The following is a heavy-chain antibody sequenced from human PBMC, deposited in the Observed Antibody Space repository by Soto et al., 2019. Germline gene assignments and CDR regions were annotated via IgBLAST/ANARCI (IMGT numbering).Heavy chain of an antibody. Sequence: QLQLQASGSGLVRPSQTLSLTCAVSGGSLSSGGYSWNWIRQPPGKGLEWIGYIYHSGSTLYTPSLKSRVTIAGDKSKNQFSLKLTSVTAADTAVYYCARDQLEGNWFDPWGQGTLVTVSS. CDR3: ARDQLEGNWFDP. J-gene: IGHJ5*02. CDR2: IYHSGST. D-gene: IGHD1-1*01. CDR1: GGSLSSGGYS. V-gene: IGHV4-30-2*01.